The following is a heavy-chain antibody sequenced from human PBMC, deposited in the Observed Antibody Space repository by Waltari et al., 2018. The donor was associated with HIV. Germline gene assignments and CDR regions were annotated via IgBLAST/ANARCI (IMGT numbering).Heavy chain of an antibody. CDR3: ARESYYYDSSGYPLAY. V-gene: IGHV3-48*04. CDR2: ISTSSRPI. D-gene: IGHD3-22*01. J-gene: IGHJ4*02. CDR1: GFTFNTFR. Sequence: DVQLEESGGGLVQPGGSLRLYCAASGFTFNTFRFTWVRKAPGKGLEWVSYISTSSRPIYYADSVKGRFTISRDDAKNSLYLEMNSLRADDTTVYYCARESYYYDSSGYPLAYWGQGILVTVSS.